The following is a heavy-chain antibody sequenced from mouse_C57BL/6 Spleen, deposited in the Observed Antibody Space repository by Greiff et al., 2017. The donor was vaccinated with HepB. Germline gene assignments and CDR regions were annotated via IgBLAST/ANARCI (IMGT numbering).Heavy chain of an antibody. J-gene: IGHJ4*01. CDR1: GYTFTSYW. D-gene: IGHD2-5*01. CDR2: IYPGSGST. V-gene: IGHV1-55*01. CDR3: ARNGEYSNYGKAMDY. Sequence: VQLQQPGAELVKPGASVKMSCKASGYTFTSYWITWVKQRPGQGLEWIGDIYPGSGSTNYNEKFKSKATLTVDTSSSTAYMQLSSLTSEDSAVYYCARNGEYSNYGKAMDYWGQGTSVTVSS.